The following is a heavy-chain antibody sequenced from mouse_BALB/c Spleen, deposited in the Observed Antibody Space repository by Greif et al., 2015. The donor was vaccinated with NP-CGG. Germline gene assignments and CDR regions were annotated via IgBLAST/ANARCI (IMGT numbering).Heavy chain of an antibody. D-gene: IGHD2-4*01. CDR3: ARLSTMITSWFAY. V-gene: IGHV1-7*01. Sequence: VHLVESGAELAKPGASVKMSCKASGYTFTSYWMHWVKQRPGQGLEWIGYINPSTGYTEYKQKFKDKATLTADKSSSTAYMQLSSLTSEDSAVYYCARLSTMITSWFAYWGQGTLVTVSA. CDR2: INPSTGYT. CDR1: GYTFTSYW. J-gene: IGHJ3*01.